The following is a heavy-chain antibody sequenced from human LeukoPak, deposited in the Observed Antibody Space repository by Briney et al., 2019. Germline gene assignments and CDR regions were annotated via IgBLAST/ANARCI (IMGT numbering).Heavy chain of an antibody. CDR3: ARDYLVVTAQQFDY. V-gene: IGHV1-18*01. CDR1: GYTFTSYG. Sequence: ASVKVSCKASGYTFTSYGISWVRQAPGQGLEWMGWISAYNGNTNYAQKLQGRVTMTTDTSTSTAYMELRSLRSDATAVYYCARDYLVVTAQQFDYWGQGTLVTVSS. D-gene: IGHD2-21*02. J-gene: IGHJ4*02. CDR2: ISAYNGNT.